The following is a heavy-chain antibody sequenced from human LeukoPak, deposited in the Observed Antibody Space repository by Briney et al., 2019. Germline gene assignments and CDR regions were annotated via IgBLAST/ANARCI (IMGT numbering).Heavy chain of an antibody. V-gene: IGHV4-38-2*01. Sequence: PSETLSLTCALSGASISGSDYYWGWIRQPPGKGLEWIGSIYHGGSSYYNPSLKSRVTISVDTSKNQFSLKLSSVTAADTAVYYCARNGSSCSSTSCYGTPFDNWGQGALVTVSS. J-gene: IGHJ4*02. D-gene: IGHD2-2*01. CDR3: ARNGSSCSSTSCYGTPFDN. CDR2: IYHGGSS. CDR1: GASISGSDYY.